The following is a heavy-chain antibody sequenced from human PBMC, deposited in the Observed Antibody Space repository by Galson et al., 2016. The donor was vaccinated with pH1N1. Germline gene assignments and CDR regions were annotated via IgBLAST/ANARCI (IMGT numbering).Heavy chain of an antibody. CDR2: IFPGDSDT. V-gene: IGHV5-51*01. CDR3: ARHSGDGYRYGSERYFDY. D-gene: IGHD5-18*01. CDR1: GYSFTRYW. J-gene: IGHJ4*02. Sequence: SGAEVKKPGESLKISCKGSGYSFTRYWIGWVRQMPGKGLEWMGIIFPGDSDTRYSPCFQGQVTISADKSISTAYLQWSSLKASDTAMYYCARHSGDGYRYGSERYFDYWGQGTLVTVSS.